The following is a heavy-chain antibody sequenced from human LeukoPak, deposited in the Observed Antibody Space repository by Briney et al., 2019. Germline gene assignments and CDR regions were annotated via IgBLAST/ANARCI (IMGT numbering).Heavy chain of an antibody. CDR3: ARENGGYQLPLYYYGMDV. CDR2: IYYSGST. Sequence: PSQTLPLTCTVSGGSISSGGYYSSWIRQPPGKGLEWIGYIYYSGSTYYNPSLKSRVTISIDTSKNQFSLKLSSVTTADTAVYYCARENGGYQLPLYYYGMDVWGQGTTVTVSS. D-gene: IGHD2-2*01. V-gene: IGHV4-31*03. CDR1: GGSISSGGYY. J-gene: IGHJ6*02.